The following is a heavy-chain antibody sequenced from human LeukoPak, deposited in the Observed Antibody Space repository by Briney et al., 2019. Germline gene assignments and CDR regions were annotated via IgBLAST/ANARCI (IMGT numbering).Heavy chain of an antibody. CDR2: IIPIFDTP. D-gene: IGHD3-16*01. Sequence: SVKVSCKASGGTFSSYAISWVRQAPGQGLEWMGGIIPIFDTPNYAQNFQGRVTISADKSTSTAYMELSSLRSEDTAVYYCARLRGGDAFDIWGQGTMITVSP. J-gene: IGHJ3*02. CDR3: ARLRGGDAFDI. CDR1: GGTFSSYA. V-gene: IGHV1-69*06.